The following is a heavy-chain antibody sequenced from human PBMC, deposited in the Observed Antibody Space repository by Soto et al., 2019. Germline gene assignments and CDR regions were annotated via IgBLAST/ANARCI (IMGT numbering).Heavy chain of an antibody. CDR3: ARDRDAWWDHYYYGVDV. D-gene: IGHD2-8*02. Sequence: QVQLVESGGGVVQPGRSLRLSCAASGFTFSSHGIHWVRQAPGKGLDWVAVISYDAISKYYADSVKGRFTISRDNSKNMVYLQMNSLRPDDTAVYYCARDRDAWWDHYYYGVDVWGQGTTVTVSS. V-gene: IGHV3-30*03. CDR1: GFTFSSHG. CDR2: ISYDAISK. J-gene: IGHJ6*02.